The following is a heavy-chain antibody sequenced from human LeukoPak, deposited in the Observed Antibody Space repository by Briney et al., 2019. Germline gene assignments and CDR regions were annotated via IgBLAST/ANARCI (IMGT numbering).Heavy chain of an antibody. J-gene: IGHJ4*02. CDR3: ARDLSKLDY. CDR2: ISPYNGKT. CDR1: GYTLTELS. D-gene: IGHD4-11*01. Sequence: ASVKVSCKVSGYTLTELSMHWVRQAPGKGLEWMAWISPYNGKTLYAEKYQGRVTLTTETSTDTAFMELTSLTSDDTAVYYCARDLSKLDYWGQGTLVTVSS. V-gene: IGHV1-24*01.